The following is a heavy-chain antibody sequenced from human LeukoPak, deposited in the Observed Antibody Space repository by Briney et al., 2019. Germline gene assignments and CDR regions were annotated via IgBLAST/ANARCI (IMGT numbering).Heavy chain of an antibody. CDR1: GFTFDAYA. V-gene: IGHV3-9*01. Sequence: PGGSLRLSCAASGFTFDAYAMHWVRQAPGKGLEWVSGISWNSDSIGYADSVKGRFTISRDNAKNSLYLEMNSLRAEDTALYYCAKDSQIAVAASYFDYWGQGTEVTVSS. J-gene: IGHJ4*02. CDR3: AKDSQIAVAASYFDY. CDR2: ISWNSDSI. D-gene: IGHD6-19*01.